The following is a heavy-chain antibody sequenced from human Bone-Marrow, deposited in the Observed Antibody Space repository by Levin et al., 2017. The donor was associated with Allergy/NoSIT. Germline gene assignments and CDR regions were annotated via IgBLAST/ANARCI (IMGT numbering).Heavy chain of an antibody. CDR1: GFTFSSYA. CDR2: ISGSGGST. V-gene: IGHV3-23*01. J-gene: IGHJ4*02. CDR3: AKDLPGIAVAGTFDY. D-gene: IGHD6-19*01. Sequence: GESLKISCAASGFTFSSYAMSWVRQAPGKGLEWVSAISGSGGSTYYADSVKGRFTISRDNSKNTLYLQMNSLRAEDTAVYYCAKDLPGIAVAGTFDYWGQGTLVTVSS.